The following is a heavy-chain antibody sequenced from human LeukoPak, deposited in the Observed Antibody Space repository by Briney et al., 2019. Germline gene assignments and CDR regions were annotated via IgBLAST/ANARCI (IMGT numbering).Heavy chain of an antibody. V-gene: IGHV3-23*01. CDR3: ATTGTSYGD. D-gene: IGHD4-11*01. CDR2: VSTVGSST. J-gene: IGHJ4*02. Sequence: GGSLTLTCAASGFTFSSYALSWVRPAPGKGLEWVSSVSTVGSSTYYADSVKGRFTISRDNSKNTLFLQMNSLRAEDTAVYYCATTGTSYGDWGQGTLVTVSS. CDR1: GFTFSSYA.